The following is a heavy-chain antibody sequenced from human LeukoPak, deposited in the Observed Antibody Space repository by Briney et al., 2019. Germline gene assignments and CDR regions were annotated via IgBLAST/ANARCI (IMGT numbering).Heavy chain of an antibody. CDR2: IIPIFGTA. V-gene: IGHV1-69*13. J-gene: IGHJ4*02. D-gene: IGHD1-26*01. Sequence: SVKVSCKASGGTFSSYAISWVREAPGQGLEWMGGIIPIFGTANYAQKFQGRVTITADESTSTAYMELSSLGSEDAAVYYCASIVGATYHFFDYWGQGTLVTVCS. CDR3: ASIVGATYHFFDY. CDR1: GGTFSSYA.